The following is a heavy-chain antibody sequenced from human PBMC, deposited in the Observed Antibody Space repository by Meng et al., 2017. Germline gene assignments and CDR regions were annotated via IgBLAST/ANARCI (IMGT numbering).Heavy chain of an antibody. CDR2: VNPINGKT. Sequence: QVQLVQSGSELKEPGASVKVPCKPSGYLFTSYDINWIRQAPGQGLEWMGWVNPINGKTGYAQKFQGRLTMTRDTSIRTAYMELSSLKSEDTAIYYCARGGDYSSWDYWGQGTLVTVSS. V-gene: IGHV1-8*01. J-gene: IGHJ4*02. CDR3: ARGGDYSSWDY. CDR1: GYLFTSYD. D-gene: IGHD4-11*01.